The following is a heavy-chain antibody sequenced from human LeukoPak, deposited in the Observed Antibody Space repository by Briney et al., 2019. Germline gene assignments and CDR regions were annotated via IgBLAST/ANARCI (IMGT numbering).Heavy chain of an antibody. V-gene: IGHV3-21*01. Sequence: PGGSLRLSCAASGFTFSRYNMIWVRQAPGKGLEWVSSITSSSIYIYYADSVKGRFTISRDNAKNSLYLQMNSLRAEDTALYYCAKDRVGGALELWGQGTLATVSS. CDR1: GFTFSRYN. D-gene: IGHD2-21*01. CDR3: AKDRVGGALEL. CDR2: ITSSSIYI. J-gene: IGHJ4*02.